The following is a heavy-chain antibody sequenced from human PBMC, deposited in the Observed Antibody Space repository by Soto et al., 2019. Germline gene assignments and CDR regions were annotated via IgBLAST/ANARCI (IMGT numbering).Heavy chain of an antibody. CDR1: GFTFSSYG. D-gene: IGHD6-19*01. V-gene: IGHV3-33*01. CDR2: IWYDGSNK. CDR3: ARDSSGWYSPAYYFDY. J-gene: IGHJ4*02. Sequence: QVQLVESGGGVVQPGRSLRLSCAASGFTFSSYGMHWVRQAPGKGLEWVAVIWYDGSNKYYADSVKGRFTISRDNSKNTLYLQMNSLRAEDTAVYYCARDSSGWYSPAYYFDYWGQGTLVTVSS.